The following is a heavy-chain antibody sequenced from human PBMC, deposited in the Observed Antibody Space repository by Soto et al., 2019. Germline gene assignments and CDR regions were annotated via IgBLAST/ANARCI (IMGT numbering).Heavy chain of an antibody. Sequence: SETLSLTCAVYGGSFSGYYWSWIRQPPGKGLEWIGEINHSGSTNYNPSLKNRVTISVDTSKNHFSLKLSSVTAADTAVYYCARGQDSGWYYDYWGQGTLVTVSS. CDR3: ARGQDSGWYYDY. CDR2: INHSGST. J-gene: IGHJ4*02. D-gene: IGHD6-19*01. CDR1: GGSFSGYY. V-gene: IGHV4-34*01.